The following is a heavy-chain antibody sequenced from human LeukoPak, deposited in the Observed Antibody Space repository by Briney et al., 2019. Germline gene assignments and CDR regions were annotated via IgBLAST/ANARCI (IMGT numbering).Heavy chain of an antibody. D-gene: IGHD3-10*01. Sequence: GASVKVSCKASGYIFTTLDINWVRQATGQGLEWLGWMNPNSGHTGFAQKFQGRLTLTRNTSISTAYMELSSLRSEDTAVYYCARGSGYMDVWGKGTTVTVSS. V-gene: IGHV1-8*03. CDR3: ARGSGYMDV. CDR1: GYIFTTLD. CDR2: MNPNSGHT. J-gene: IGHJ6*03.